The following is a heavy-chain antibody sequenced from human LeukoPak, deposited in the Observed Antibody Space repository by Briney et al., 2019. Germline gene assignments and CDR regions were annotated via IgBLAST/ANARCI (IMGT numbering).Heavy chain of an antibody. Sequence: GGSLRLSCAASGFIFTDSWMSWVRQAPGKGLEWVANIRHDGSQTYYLDSVKGRFTIARDNAKNEVYLEMNNLRGADTAVYYCATGANLFQFWGQGTLVTVSS. V-gene: IGHV3-7*01. CDR1: GFIFTDSW. J-gene: IGHJ4*02. CDR3: ATGANLFQF. D-gene: IGHD1-14*01. CDR2: IRHDGSQT.